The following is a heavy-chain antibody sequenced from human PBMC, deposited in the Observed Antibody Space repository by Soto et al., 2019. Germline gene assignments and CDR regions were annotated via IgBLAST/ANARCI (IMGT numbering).Heavy chain of an antibody. D-gene: IGHD5-18*01. CDR1: GGSISSYY. Sequence: SETLSLTCTVSGGSISSYYWSWIRQPPGKGLEWIGYIYYSGSTNYNPSLKSRVTISVDTSKNQFSLKLSSVTAADTAVYYCARFGTAMVSSFDYWGQGTLVTVSS. J-gene: IGHJ4*02. CDR2: IYYSGST. CDR3: ARFGTAMVSSFDY. V-gene: IGHV4-59*01.